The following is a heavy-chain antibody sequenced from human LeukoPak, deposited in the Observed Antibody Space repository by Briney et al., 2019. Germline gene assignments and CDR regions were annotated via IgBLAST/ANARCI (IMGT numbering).Heavy chain of an antibody. CDR2: IFGGGGT. V-gene: IGHV3-53*01. CDR1: GFTVSSNY. D-gene: IGHD3-10*01. CDR3: ASWPGAWYGEDY. Sequence: GGSLRLSCAASGFTVSSNYMAWVRQPPGKGLEWVSVIFGGGGTYYAGSVRGQFTISRDNSQNTLFLQMNSLRAEDTAVYYCASWPGAWYGEDYWGQGTRVTVSS. J-gene: IGHJ4*02.